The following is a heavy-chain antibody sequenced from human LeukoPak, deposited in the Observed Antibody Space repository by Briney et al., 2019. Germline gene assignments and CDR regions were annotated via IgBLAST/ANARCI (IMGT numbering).Heavy chain of an antibody. J-gene: IGHJ4*02. V-gene: IGHV4-39*01. CDR3: ARLYYDSSGYYQVCYFDY. Sequence: SETLSLTCTVSGGSISSSSYYWGWIRQPPGKGLEWIGSIYYSGSTYYNPSLKSRVTISVDTSKNQFSLNLSSVTAADTAVYYCARLYYDSSGYYQVCYFDYWGQGTLVTVSS. CDR1: GGSISSSSYY. CDR2: IYYSGST. D-gene: IGHD3-22*01.